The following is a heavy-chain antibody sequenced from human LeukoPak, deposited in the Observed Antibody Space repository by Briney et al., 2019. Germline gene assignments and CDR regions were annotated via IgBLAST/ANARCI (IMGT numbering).Heavy chain of an antibody. D-gene: IGHD5-12*01. CDR1: GVTFSNYG. Sequence: GGSLRLSCAASGVTFSNYGMHWVRQAPGKGLEWVALISSNGNDKLYGDSVKGRFTISRDDSKSTLYLQMNSLRVEDSAVYYCTTKVQRGSSGDDYYDWGQGTLVTVSS. CDR3: TTKVQRGSSGDDYYD. J-gene: IGHJ4*02. CDR2: ISSNGNDK. V-gene: IGHV3-30*03.